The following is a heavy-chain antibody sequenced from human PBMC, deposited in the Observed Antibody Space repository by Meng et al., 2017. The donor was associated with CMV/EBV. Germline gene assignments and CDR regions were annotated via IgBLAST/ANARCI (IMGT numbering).Heavy chain of an antibody. V-gene: IGHV3-21*01. Sequence: GESLKISCAASGFTFSSYSMHWVRQAPGKGLEWVSSISSSSSYIYYADSVKGRFTISRDNAKNSLYLQMNSLRAEDTAVYYCARHYGGNSNYYYGMDVWGQGTTVTVSS. CDR1: GFTFSSYS. D-gene: IGHD4-23*01. CDR3: ARHYGGNSNYYYGMDV. J-gene: IGHJ6*02. CDR2: ISSSSSYI.